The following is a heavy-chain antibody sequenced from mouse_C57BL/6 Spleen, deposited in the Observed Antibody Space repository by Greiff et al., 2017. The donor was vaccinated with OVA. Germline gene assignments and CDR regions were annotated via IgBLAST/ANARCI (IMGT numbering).Heavy chain of an antibody. D-gene: IGHD1-1*01. CDR1: GYTFTSYW. Sequence: QVQLQQPGAELVKPGASVKLSCKASGYTFTSYWMHWVKQRPGRGLEWIGRIDPNSGGTKYNEKFKSKATLTVAKPSRTAYMQLSSLTSDVSSFYYCARQRNYDYYAMDYWGQGTSVTVSS. CDR3: ARQRNYDYYAMDY. J-gene: IGHJ4*01. V-gene: IGHV1-72*01. CDR2: IDPNSGGT.